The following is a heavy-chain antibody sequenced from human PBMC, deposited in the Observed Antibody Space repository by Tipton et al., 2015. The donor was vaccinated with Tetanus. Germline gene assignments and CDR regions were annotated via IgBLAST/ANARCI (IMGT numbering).Heavy chain of an antibody. J-gene: IGHJ5*02. CDR3: ARHLYGYWFDP. V-gene: IGHV4-39*02. CDR2: IYFKGDT. CDR1: GGSISDKKYY. D-gene: IGHD3-10*01. Sequence: TLSLTCTVSGGSISDKKYYWGWIRQPPGKGLEWIASIYFKGDTYYSPSLRSRLTIAADTSHNLFSLRLTSVTAADTAVYYCARHLYGYWFDPWGQGALVTVSS.